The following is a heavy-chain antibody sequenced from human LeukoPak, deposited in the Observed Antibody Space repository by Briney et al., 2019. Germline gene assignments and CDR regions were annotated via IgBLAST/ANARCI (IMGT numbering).Heavy chain of an antibody. CDR3: ARNLSPILEPALPMKYNWFAP. J-gene: IGHJ5*02. V-gene: IGHV4-39*01. CDR1: GGSISGSTYN. Sequence: SETLSLTCTVSGGSISGSTYNWAWIRQSPGKGLEWIGSVFYSGSTSYNPSLKSRVTISVDTSENQFSLKVTSVTAADTSIYYCARNLSPILEPALPMKYNWFAPWGQGSLVTVSS. CDR2: VFYSGST. D-gene: IGHD2/OR15-2a*01.